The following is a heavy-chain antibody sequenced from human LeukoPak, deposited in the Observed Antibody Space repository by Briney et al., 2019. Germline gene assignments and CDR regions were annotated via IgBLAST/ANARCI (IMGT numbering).Heavy chain of an antibody. V-gene: IGHV1-2*02. CDR1: GYTFTGYY. Sequence: ASVKVSCKASGYTFTGYYMHWVRQAPGQGLEWMGWINPNSGGTNYAQKFQGRVTMTRDTSISTAYMELSRLRSDDTAVYYCARDSGSYYRFFGYWGQGTLVTVSS. D-gene: IGHD1-26*01. J-gene: IGHJ4*02. CDR3: ARDSGSYYRFFGY. CDR2: INPNSGGT.